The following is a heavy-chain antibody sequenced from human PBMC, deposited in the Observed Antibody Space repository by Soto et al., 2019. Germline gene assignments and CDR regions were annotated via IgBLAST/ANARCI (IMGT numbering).Heavy chain of an antibody. CDR3: ARSGSSTSCYDY. CDR1: GFTFSDHY. CDR2: TRNKGKSHTT. Sequence: GGSLRPSCAAPGFTFSDHYIDWVRQAPGKGLEWVGRTRNKGKSHTTEYAASVKGRFTISRDDSKKSLYLQLNSLKTEDTAVYYCARSGSSTSCYDYWGQGTQVTVSS. J-gene: IGHJ4*02. D-gene: IGHD2-2*01. V-gene: IGHV3-72*01.